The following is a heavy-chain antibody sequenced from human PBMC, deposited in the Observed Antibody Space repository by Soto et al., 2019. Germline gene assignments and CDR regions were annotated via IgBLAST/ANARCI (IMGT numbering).Heavy chain of an antibody. Sequence: QLQLRESGPGLVQPSGTLSLTCDVSGDSLTNNHWWSWVRQAPGKGLEWIGEIWHTGRPNYNPSLTSRVAISIDKSKNHFSLKLSSVTAADTAVYYCVRDSRTGCSSINCYMHWGQGTLVTVSS. CDR3: VRDSRTGCSSINCYMH. D-gene: IGHD2-15*01. CDR1: GDSLTNNHW. J-gene: IGHJ4*02. CDR2: IWHTGRP. V-gene: IGHV4-4*02.